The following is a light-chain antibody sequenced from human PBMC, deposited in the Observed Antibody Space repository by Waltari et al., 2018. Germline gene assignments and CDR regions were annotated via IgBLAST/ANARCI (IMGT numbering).Light chain of an antibody. CDR3: QQYNDWPRT. CDR1: QSVSNN. V-gene: IGKV3-15*01. J-gene: IGKJ1*01. Sequence: VMTQSPATLSVSPVERSTLSCRASQSVSNNLAWYQQKPGQAPRLLIYRASTRATATPARFSGSGSGAEFTLTITSLQSEDFAVYYCQQYNDWPRTFGQGTKVEIK. CDR2: RAS.